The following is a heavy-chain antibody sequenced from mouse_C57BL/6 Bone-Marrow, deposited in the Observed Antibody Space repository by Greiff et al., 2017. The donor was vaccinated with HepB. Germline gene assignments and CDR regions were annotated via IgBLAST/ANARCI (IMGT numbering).Heavy chain of an antibody. J-gene: IGHJ4*01. CDR3: ARGSNPYYAMDY. D-gene: IGHD2-5*01. Sequence: QVHVKQSGAELARPGASVKLSCKASGYTFTSYGISWVKQRTGQGLEWIGEIYPRSGNTYYNEKFKGKATLTADKSSSTAYMELRSLTSEDSAVYFCARGSNPYYAMDYWGQGTSVTVSS. CDR1: GYTFTSYG. V-gene: IGHV1-81*01. CDR2: IYPRSGNT.